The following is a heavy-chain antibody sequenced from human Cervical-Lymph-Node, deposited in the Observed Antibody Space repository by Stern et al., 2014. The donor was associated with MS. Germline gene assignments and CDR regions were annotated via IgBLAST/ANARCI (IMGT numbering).Heavy chain of an antibody. Sequence: VQLVQSGAEVKKPGSSVKVSCKASGGTSNSHGISWGRQAPGQGLEWMGGIIPGLSTIDYALKFQGRVTITADESTSTTYMELSSLRSEDTAVYYCARRGSARRGSGWLDPWGQGTLVTVSS. V-gene: IGHV1-69*01. CDR3: ARRGSARRGSGWLDP. CDR2: IIPGLSTI. CDR1: GGTSNSHG. J-gene: IGHJ5*02. D-gene: IGHD3-10*01.